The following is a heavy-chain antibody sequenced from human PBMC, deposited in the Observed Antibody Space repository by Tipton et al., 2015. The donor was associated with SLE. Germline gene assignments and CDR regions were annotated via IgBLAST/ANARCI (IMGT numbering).Heavy chain of an antibody. J-gene: IGHJ1*01. D-gene: IGHD6-13*01. CDR1: GFTFSSYV. V-gene: IGHV3-23*01. Sequence: LRLSCAASGFTFSSYVMSWVRQAPGKGLEWVSSISGSGISTYYADSVKGRFTISRDNSKNTLFLQMNSLRAEDTAVYYCVNREAAAGKKYFQYWGQGTLVTVSS. CDR3: VNREAAAGKKYFQY. CDR2: ISGSGIST.